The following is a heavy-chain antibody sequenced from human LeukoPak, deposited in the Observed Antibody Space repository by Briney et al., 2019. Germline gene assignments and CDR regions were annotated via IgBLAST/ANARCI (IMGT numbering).Heavy chain of an antibody. CDR2: IYSGGST. J-gene: IGHJ4*02. CDR1: GFTVSNNY. D-gene: IGHD6-19*01. CDR3: ARGLGTYIVLAGTGFDY. Sequence: GGSLRLSCAASGFTVSNNYISWVRQAPGKGLEWVSVIYSGGSTYYADSVKGRFTISRDNSKNTLYLQMNSLRAEDTAVYYCARGLGTYIVLAGTGFDYWGQGTLVTVSS. V-gene: IGHV3-53*01.